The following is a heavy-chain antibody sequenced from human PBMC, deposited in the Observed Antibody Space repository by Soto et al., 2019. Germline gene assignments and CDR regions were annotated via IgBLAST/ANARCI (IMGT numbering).Heavy chain of an antibody. CDR1: GGSISSGDYY. CDR2: IYYSGST. D-gene: IGHD6-13*01. CDR3: ELGEQQLVLDY. J-gene: IGHJ4*02. V-gene: IGHV4-30-4*01. Sequence: PSETLSLTCTVSGGSISSGDYYWSWIRQPPGKGLEWIGYIYYSGSTYYNPSLKSRVTISVDTSKNQFSLKLSSVTAADTAVYYCELGEQQLVLDYSGQGTLVTVYS.